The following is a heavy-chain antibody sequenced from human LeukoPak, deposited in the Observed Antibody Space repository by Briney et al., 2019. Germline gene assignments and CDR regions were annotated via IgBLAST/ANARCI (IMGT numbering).Heavy chain of an antibody. CDR3: ARSRTTMVRGSPNWSFDY. D-gene: IGHD3-10*01. J-gene: IGHJ4*02. CDR2: INHSGNT. Sequence: SETLSLTCALYGGSFSTYYWFWIRQPPGKGLEWIGEINHSGNTNYNPSLKSRVTISVDTSKNQFSLKLSSVTTADTAVYYCARSRTTMVRGSPNWSFDYWGQGILVTVSS. V-gene: IGHV4-34*01. CDR1: GGSFSTYY.